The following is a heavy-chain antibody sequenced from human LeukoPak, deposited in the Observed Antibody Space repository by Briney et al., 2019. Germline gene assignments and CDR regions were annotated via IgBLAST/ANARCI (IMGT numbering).Heavy chain of an antibody. CDR2: IFYSGTT. V-gene: IGHV4-59*01. CDR3: ARVSPTYSGYDRRAVNWCDP. D-gene: IGHD5-12*01. Sequence: SETLSLTCTVSGGSISYYYWSWIRQPPGKGLEWIGYIFYSGTTNYNPSLKSRVTISVDTSKNQFSLRLSSVTAADTAVYYCARVSPTYSGYDRRAVNWCDPWGQGTLVTLSS. CDR1: GGSISYYY. J-gene: IGHJ5*02.